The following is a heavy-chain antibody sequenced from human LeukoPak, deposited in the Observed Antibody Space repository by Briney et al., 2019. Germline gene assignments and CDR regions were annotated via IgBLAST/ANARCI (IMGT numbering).Heavy chain of an antibody. CDR3: VRGRYSSGWFKDKNWFDP. CDR2: IYYSGST. J-gene: IGHJ5*02. Sequence: SETLSLTCTVSGASISSSSYYWGWTRQPPGKGLEWIGSIYYSGSTYYNPSLRSRVTISVDTSKNQFSLKLSSVTAADTAVYYCVRGRYSSGWFKDKNWFDPWGQGIPVTVSS. CDR1: GASISSSSYY. D-gene: IGHD6-19*01. V-gene: IGHV4-39*07.